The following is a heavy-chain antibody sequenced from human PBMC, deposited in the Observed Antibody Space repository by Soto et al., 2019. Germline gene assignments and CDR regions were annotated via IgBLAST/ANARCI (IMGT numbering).Heavy chain of an antibody. CDR2: INPSGGST. D-gene: IGHD6-13*01. Sequence: GASVKVSCKASGYTFTSYYMHWVRQAPGQGLEWMGIINPSGGSTSYAQKFQGWVTMTRDTSISTAYMELSRLRSDDTAVYYCARAYNPQQLGQFYYGMDVWGQGTTVTVSS. CDR3: ARAYNPQQLGQFYYGMDV. V-gene: IGHV1-46*01. CDR1: GYTFTSYY. J-gene: IGHJ6*02.